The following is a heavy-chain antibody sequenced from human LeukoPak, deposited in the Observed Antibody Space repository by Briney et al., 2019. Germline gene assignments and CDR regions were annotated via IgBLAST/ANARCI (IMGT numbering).Heavy chain of an antibody. Sequence: PSETLSLTCTVSGGSVSSSSCYWGWIRQPPGKGLECIGHVYYSGSTDYNPSHKSRVTISVDTSQNQFSLKLSSVTAADTAVYYCAREAAMAYDAFDIWGQGTMVTVSS. V-gene: IGHV4-61*01. CDR3: AREAAMAYDAFDI. J-gene: IGHJ3*02. CDR2: VYYSGST. D-gene: IGHD5-18*01. CDR1: GGSVSSSSCY.